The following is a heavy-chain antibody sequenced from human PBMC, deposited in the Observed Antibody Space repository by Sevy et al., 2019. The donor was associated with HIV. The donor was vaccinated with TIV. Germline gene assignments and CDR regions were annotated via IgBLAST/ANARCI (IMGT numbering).Heavy chain of an antibody. CDR3: ARESIGAVGDFDY. D-gene: IGHD6-13*01. Sequence: SETLSLTCTVSGVSISPYYWAWIRQPPGKGLECIGFSGSTNYNPSLKTRVTTSVDTSKNQFSLKLSSVTAADTAVYYCARESIGAVGDFDYWGQGTLVTVSS. J-gene: IGHJ4*02. V-gene: IGHV4-59*01. CDR1: GVSISPYY. CDR2: SGST.